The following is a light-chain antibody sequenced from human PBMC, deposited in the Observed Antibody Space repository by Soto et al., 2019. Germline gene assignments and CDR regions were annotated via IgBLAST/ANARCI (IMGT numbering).Light chain of an antibody. CDR3: LQDHDDSWT. CDR2: AAS. Sequence: QITQSPSYLSASVGDRVPVTCRASQSISSFLNWYQQKPGKAPNLLIYAASNLQSGVPSRFRGSRSGTEFTLTVSSLQPEDFATYYCLQDHDDSWTFGQGTKVDIK. V-gene: IGKV1-6*01. J-gene: IGKJ1*01. CDR1: QSISSF.